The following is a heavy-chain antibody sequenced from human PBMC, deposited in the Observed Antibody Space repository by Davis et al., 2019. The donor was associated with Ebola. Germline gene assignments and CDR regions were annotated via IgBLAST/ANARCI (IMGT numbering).Heavy chain of an antibody. D-gene: IGHD3-10*01. CDR2: IYHSGST. V-gene: IGHV4-38-2*01. J-gene: IGHJ6*02. CDR3: TRATYYYGSGSLYYYYYGMDV. Sequence: PGGSLRLSCDASGFTVSDHSMDWVRQPPGKGLEWIGSIYHSGSTYYNPSLKSRVTISVDTSKNQFSLKLSSVTAADTAVYYCTRATYYYGSGSLYYYYYGMDVWGQGTTVTVSS. CDR1: GFTVSDHS.